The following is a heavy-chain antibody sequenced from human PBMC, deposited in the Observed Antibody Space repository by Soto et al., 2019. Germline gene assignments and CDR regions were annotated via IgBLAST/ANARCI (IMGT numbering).Heavy chain of an antibody. CDR3: AQHISWYVYYHGMDV. CDR1: GYTFTSYG. V-gene: IGHV1-18*01. D-gene: IGHD6-13*01. Sequence: QVQLVQSGAEVKKPGASVKVSCKASGYTFTSYGISWVRQAPGQGLEWMGWISAYNGNTNYAQKLQGRVTMTTDTSTSTSFTELRYLRTDYSAAYYCAQHISWYVYYHGMDVWGQGTTVTVS. CDR2: ISAYNGNT. J-gene: IGHJ6*02.